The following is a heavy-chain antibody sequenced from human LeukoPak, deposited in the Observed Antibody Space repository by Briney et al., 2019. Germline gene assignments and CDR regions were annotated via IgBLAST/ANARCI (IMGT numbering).Heavy chain of an antibody. CDR1: GGSISSSSYY. V-gene: IGHV4-39*01. CDR3: ARHVKGSSWGFDY. CDR2: IYYSGST. D-gene: IGHD6-13*01. J-gene: IGHJ4*02. Sequence: SETLSLTCTVSGGSISSSSYYWGWIRQPPGKGLEWIGSIYYSGSTYYNPSLKSRVTISVDTSKNQFSLKLSSVTAADTAVYYCARHVKGSSWGFDYRGQGTLVTVSS.